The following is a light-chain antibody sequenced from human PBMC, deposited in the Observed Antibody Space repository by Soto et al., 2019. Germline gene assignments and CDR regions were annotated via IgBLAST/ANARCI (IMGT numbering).Light chain of an antibody. CDR1: QSISTW. J-gene: IGKJ4*01. Sequence: DIQMTQSPSTLSASLGDRVTITCRASQSISTWLAWYQQKPGKAPKLLIYKASNLEGGVPSRFSGSGSGTEFNITISSLQPDDFATYYCRHYNTYPLTFGGGTTVEIK. CDR3: RHYNTYPLT. V-gene: IGKV1-5*03. CDR2: KAS.